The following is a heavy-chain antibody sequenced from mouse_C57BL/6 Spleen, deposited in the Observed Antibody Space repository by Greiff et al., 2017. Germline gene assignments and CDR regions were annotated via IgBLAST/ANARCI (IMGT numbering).Heavy chain of an antibody. CDR1: GYTFTSYG. Sequence: QVQLQQSGAELARPGASVKLSCKASGYTFTSYGISWVKQRTGQGLEWIGEIYPRSGNTYYNEKFKGKATLTADKSSSTAYMELRSLTSEDSAVYFCARDDYGSSYEYAMDYWGQGTSVTVSS. CDR2: IYPRSGNT. CDR3: ARDDYGSSYEYAMDY. J-gene: IGHJ4*01. D-gene: IGHD1-1*01. V-gene: IGHV1-81*01.